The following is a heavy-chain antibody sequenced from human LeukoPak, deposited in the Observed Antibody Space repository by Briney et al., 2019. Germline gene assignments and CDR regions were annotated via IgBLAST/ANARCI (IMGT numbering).Heavy chain of an antibody. Sequence: GGSLRLSCAASGFTVSNNYMTWVRQPPGKGLEWVSVMYSVGSTYYADSVRGRFTISRDNSKNMIYLEMSSLKAEDTAVYYCAKERNLEIAVAGTIFDYWGQGTLVTVSS. CDR1: GFTVSNNY. V-gene: IGHV3-66*01. J-gene: IGHJ4*02. D-gene: IGHD6-19*01. CDR2: MYSVGST. CDR3: AKERNLEIAVAGTIFDY.